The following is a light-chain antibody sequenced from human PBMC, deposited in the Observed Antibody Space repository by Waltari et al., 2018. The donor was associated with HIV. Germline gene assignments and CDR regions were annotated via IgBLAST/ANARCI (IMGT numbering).Light chain of an antibody. CDR2: GAS. V-gene: IGKV3-15*01. J-gene: IGKJ1*01. CDR3: QQYNSWPPAWT. Sequence: EIVMTQSPATLSVSPGDRATLSCRASQSVSSNLAWYQQRPGQAPRLLIFGASTRATGIPARFSGRGSGTEFSLTISSLRSEDFAVYYCQQYNSWPPAWTFGQGTNVEIK. CDR1: QSVSSN.